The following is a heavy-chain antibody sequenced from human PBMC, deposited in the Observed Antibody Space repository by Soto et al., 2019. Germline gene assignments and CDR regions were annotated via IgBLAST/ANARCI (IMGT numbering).Heavy chain of an antibody. Sequence: GGSLRLSCAASGFTFSTYWMHWVRQAPGKGLVWVSRINSDGSTTSYADSVKGRFTISRDNAKNTLYLQMSSLRAGDTAVYYCARAPYPVFDCWGRGTLVTVSS. CDR3: ARAPYPVFDC. CDR1: GFTFSTYW. V-gene: IGHV3-74*01. J-gene: IGHJ4*02. CDR2: INSDGSTT.